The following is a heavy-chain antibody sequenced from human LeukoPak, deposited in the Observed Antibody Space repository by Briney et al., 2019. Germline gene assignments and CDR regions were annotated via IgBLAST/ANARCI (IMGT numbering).Heavy chain of an antibody. D-gene: IGHD4-23*01. V-gene: IGHV3-74*01. Sequence: GGSLRLSCAASGFTFSSYWMQWVRHAPGKGLVWVSRINSDGSSASYADSVEGRFTISRDNAKNTLYLQMNSLRAEDTAVYYCARHLTYGGWNAWGQGTLVTVSS. CDR1: GFTFSSYW. CDR3: ARHLTYGGWNA. J-gene: IGHJ5*02. CDR2: INSDGSSA.